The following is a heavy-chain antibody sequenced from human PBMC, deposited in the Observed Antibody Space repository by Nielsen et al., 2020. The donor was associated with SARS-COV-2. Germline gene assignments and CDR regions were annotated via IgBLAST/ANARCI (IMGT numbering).Heavy chain of an antibody. D-gene: IGHD2-15*01. J-gene: IGHJ3*02. CDR2: IWYDGSNK. V-gene: IGHV3-33*03. Sequence: VRQAPGKGLEWVAVIWYDGSNKYYADSVKGRFTISRDNAKNSLYLQMNSLRAEDTAVYYCAKALVVAANDAFDNWGQGTMGTVSS. CDR3: AKALVVAANDAFDN.